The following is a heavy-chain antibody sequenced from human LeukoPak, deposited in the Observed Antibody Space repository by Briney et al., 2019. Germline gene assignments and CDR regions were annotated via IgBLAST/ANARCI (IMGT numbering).Heavy chain of an antibody. J-gene: IGHJ4*02. CDR3: ARVDYDFWSGPRVYFDY. CDR2: IYYSGST. D-gene: IGHD3-3*01. Sequence: SETLSLTCTVSGGSISSSNSYWSWIRQPPGKGLEWIGYIYYSGSTNYNPSLKSRVTISVDTSKNQFSLKLSSVTAADTAVYYCARVDYDFWSGPRVYFDYWGQGTLVTVSS. CDR1: GGSISSSNSY. V-gene: IGHV4-61*01.